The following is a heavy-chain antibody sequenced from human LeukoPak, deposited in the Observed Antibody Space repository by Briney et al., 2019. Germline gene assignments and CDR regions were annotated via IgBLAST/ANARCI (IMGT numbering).Heavy chain of an antibody. J-gene: IGHJ2*01. CDR3: ARDQGDWYFDL. CDR2: ISTSGTNI. CDR1: GFTFSSYS. V-gene: IGHV3-48*01. Sequence: GGSLRLSCAASGFTFSSYSMNWVRQAPGEGLEWVSHISTSGTNIYYVDSVKGRFTISRDDAKNSLYLQMNSLRVEDTAVYYCARDQGDWYFDLWGRGILVTVSS.